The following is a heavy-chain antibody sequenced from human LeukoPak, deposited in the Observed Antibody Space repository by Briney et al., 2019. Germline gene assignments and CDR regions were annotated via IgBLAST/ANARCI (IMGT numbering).Heavy chain of an antibody. CDR2: INPSGGST. D-gene: IGHD3-3*02. Sequence: VASVKVSCKASGYTFTSYYMHWVRQAPGQGLGWMGIINPSGGSTSYAQKFQGRVTMTRDTSTSTVYMELSSLRSEDTAVYYCARDLGHFPFDYWGQGTLVTVSS. V-gene: IGHV1-46*01. CDR1: GYTFTSYY. CDR3: ARDLGHFPFDY. J-gene: IGHJ4*02.